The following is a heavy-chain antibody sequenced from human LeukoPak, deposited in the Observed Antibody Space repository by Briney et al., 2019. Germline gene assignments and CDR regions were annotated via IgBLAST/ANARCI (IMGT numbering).Heavy chain of an antibody. Sequence: ASVKVSCKASGYTFTGYYMHWLRQAPGQGLEWMGWINPNSGGTKYAQKFQGRVTMTRDTSISTAYMELSRLRSDDTAVYYCAKEQMATAFDPWGQGTLVAVSS. CDR3: AKEQMATAFDP. D-gene: IGHD5-24*01. V-gene: IGHV1-2*02. CDR2: INPNSGGT. J-gene: IGHJ5*02. CDR1: GYTFTGYY.